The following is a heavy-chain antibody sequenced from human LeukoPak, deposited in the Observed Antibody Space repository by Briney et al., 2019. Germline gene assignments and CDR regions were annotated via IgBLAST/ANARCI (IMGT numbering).Heavy chain of an antibody. J-gene: IGHJ4*02. Sequence: ASVKVSCKTSGYTFNNYGISWVRQAPGQGLERMGWISGYNGNAKYAQEVQGRVTMTTDISTSTAYMELRSLRSDDTAVYYCARDGHRRYYYDSSGYYRGDYWGQGTLVTVSS. CDR2: ISGYNGNA. CDR1: GYTFNNYG. V-gene: IGHV1-18*01. D-gene: IGHD3-22*01. CDR3: ARDGHRRYYYDSSGYYRGDY.